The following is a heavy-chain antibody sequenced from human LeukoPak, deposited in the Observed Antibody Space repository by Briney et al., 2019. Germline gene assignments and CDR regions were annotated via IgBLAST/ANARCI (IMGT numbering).Heavy chain of an antibody. D-gene: IGHD2-15*01. CDR1: GYTFTRYY. Sequence: GASVKVSCKASGYTFTRYYMHWVRQAPGQGLEWMGWINPNSGGTNYAQKFQGRVTMTRDTSISTAYMELSRLRSDDTAVYYCARGHPWNRVAATLGSRYSMDVWGKGTTVTIS. V-gene: IGHV1-2*02. CDR2: INPNSGGT. CDR3: ARGHPWNRVAATLGSRYSMDV. J-gene: IGHJ6*03.